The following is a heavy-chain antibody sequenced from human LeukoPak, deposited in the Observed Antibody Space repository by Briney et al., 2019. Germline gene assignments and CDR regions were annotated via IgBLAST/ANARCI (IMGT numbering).Heavy chain of an antibody. D-gene: IGHD3-9*01. Sequence: GRSLRLSCAASGFTFSSYGMHWVRQAPGKGLEWVAVISYDGSSKYYADSVKGRFTISRDNSKNTLYLQMNSLRAEDTAVYYCAKEYRWRYFDWSPYFDYWGQGTLVTVSS. J-gene: IGHJ4*02. CDR3: AKEYRWRYFDWSPYFDY. V-gene: IGHV3-30*18. CDR2: ISYDGSSK. CDR1: GFTFSSYG.